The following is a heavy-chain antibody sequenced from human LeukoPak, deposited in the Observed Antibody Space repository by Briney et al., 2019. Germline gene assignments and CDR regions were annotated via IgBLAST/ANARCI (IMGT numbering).Heavy chain of an antibody. CDR2: ISGSDTST. J-gene: IGHJ4*02. V-gene: IGHV3-23*01. CDR3: AKTYSSGWWDLDF. D-gene: IGHD6-19*01. CDR1: GFTFSSYA. Sequence: PGGSLRLSCAASGFTFSSYAMSWVRQAPGKGLEWVSVISGSDTSTYYADSVKGRFTISRDDSKNTLYLRMSSLRAEDTAVYYCAKTYSSGWWDLDFWGQGTLVSVSS.